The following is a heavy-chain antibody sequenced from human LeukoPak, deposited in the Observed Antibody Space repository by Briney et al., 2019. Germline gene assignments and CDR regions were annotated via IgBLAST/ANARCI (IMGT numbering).Heavy chain of an antibody. CDR1: GYTFTSYA. J-gene: IGHJ4*02. CDR2: INAGNGNT. V-gene: IGHV1-3*01. CDR3: ARGSGGRQLVRRYFDY. Sequence: ASVKVSCKASGYTFTSYAMHWVRQAPGQRLEWMGWINAGNGNTKYSQKFQGRVTITRDTSASTAYMELSSLRSEDTAVYYCARGSGGRQLVRRYFDYWGQGTLVTVSS. D-gene: IGHD6-13*01.